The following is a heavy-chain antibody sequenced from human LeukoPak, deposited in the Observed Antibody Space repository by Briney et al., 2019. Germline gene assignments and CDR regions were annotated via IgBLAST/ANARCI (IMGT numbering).Heavy chain of an antibody. J-gene: IGHJ4*02. D-gene: IGHD2-15*01. CDR3: PLPTLGY. CDR1: GFTFSSYA. CDR2: ISTNGGRT. V-gene: IGHV3-64D*08. Sequence: AGGSLRLSCSASGFTFSSYAMHWVRQAPGKGLQYVSGISTNGGRTYYADSVKDGFTISRDNSKNTLYLQMSSLRVEDTAVYFCPLPTLGYWGQGTLVTVSS.